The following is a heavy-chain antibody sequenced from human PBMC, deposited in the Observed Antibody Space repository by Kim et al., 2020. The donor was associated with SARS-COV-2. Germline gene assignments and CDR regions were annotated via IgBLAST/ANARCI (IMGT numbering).Heavy chain of an antibody. J-gene: IGHJ4*02. CDR3: ARSGYSSGWFDY. D-gene: IGHD6-19*01. V-gene: IGHV4-34*01. Sequence: SYTPSLKSRFTISVDTAKNQFSLKLSSVTAADTAVYYCARSGYSSGWFDYWGQGTLVTVSS.